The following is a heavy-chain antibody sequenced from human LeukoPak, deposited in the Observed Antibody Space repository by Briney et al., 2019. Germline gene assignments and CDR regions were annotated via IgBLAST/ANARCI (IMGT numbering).Heavy chain of an antibody. J-gene: IGHJ4*02. V-gene: IGHV4-59*08. Sequence: SETLSLTCTVSGGSISTYYWSWIRQSPGKGLEWIGSMSYSGNSNYSPSLESRVTVSVDTSKNQFSLKLTSVTAADTAVYYCARNGGGWSFDYWGQGTLVTVSS. CDR2: MSYSGNS. CDR1: GGSISTYY. D-gene: IGHD6-19*01. CDR3: ARNGGGWSFDY.